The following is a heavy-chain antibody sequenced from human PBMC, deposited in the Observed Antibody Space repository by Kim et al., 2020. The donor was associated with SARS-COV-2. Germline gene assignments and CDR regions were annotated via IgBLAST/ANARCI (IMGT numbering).Heavy chain of an antibody. CDR1: GGSISSSSYY. CDR3: VTSVSYYYDSSGYYPIAEYFQH. Sequence: SETLSLTCTVSGGSISSSSYYWGWIRQPPGKGLEWIGSIYYSGSTYYNPSLKSRVTISVDTSKNQFSLKLSSVTAADTAVYYCVTSVSYYYDSSGYYPIAEYFQHWGQGTLVTVSS. D-gene: IGHD3-22*01. V-gene: IGHV4-39*01. J-gene: IGHJ1*01. CDR2: IYYSGST.